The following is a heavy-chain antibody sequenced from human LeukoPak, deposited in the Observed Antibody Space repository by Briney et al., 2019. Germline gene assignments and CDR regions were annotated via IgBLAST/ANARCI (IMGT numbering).Heavy chain of an antibody. V-gene: IGHV4-39*07. Sequence: SETLSLTCAVSGASISSSNYYWGWVRQSPGKGLEWIGNIYSSGNTYYNASLKSRVTMYIDTSKNQFSLKLSPVTAADTAVYYCARDVLLWFGDGHNWFDPWGQGTLVTVSS. J-gene: IGHJ5*02. CDR2: IYSSGNT. D-gene: IGHD3-10*01. CDR1: GASISSSNYY. CDR3: ARDVLLWFGDGHNWFDP.